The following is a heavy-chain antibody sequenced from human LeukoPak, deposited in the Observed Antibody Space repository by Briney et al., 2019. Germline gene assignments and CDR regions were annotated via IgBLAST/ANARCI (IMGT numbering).Heavy chain of an antibody. CDR1: GGSINYYY. V-gene: IGHV4-39*07. CDR3: ARLRGVAGKIDY. CDR2: IHYSGST. J-gene: IGHJ4*02. Sequence: PSETLSLTCTVSGGSINYYYWGWIRQPPGKGLEWIGSIHYSGSTYYNPSLKSRVTISVDTSKNQFSLKLSSVTAADTAVYYCARLRGVAGKIDYWGQGTLVTVSS. D-gene: IGHD6-19*01.